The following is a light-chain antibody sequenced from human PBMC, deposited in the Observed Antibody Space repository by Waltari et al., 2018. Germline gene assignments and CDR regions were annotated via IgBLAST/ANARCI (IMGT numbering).Light chain of an antibody. J-gene: IGKJ3*01. CDR1: QSIGTD. Sequence: EIVLTQSPDFQSVTPKEKVTITCRASQSIGTDLHWYQQKPAQSPKLLIKYASQTFSGVSSRFSGSGSGTDFTLTINSLEAEDAATYYCHQSSSFPLTFGPGTKVDIK. CDR2: YAS. V-gene: IGKV6-21*01. CDR3: HQSSSFPLT.